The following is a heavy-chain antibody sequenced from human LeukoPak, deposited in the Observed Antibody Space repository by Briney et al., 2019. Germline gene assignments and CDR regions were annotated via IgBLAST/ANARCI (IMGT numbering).Heavy chain of an antibody. V-gene: IGHV3-30*18. J-gene: IGHJ4*02. Sequence: GGSLRLSCAASGFTFSSYSMNWVRQAPGKGLEWVAVISYDGSNKYYADSVKGRFTISRDNSKNTLYLQMNSLRAEDTAVYYCAKAPLWFGESYFDYWGQGTPVTVSS. CDR2: ISYDGSNK. CDR3: AKAPLWFGESYFDY. D-gene: IGHD3-10*01. CDR1: GFTFSSYS.